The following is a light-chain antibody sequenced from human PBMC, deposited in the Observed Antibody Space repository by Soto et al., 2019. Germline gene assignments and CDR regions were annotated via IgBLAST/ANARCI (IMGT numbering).Light chain of an antibody. V-gene: IGLV1-44*01. CDR1: SPNIGSNS. Sequence: QSVLTQPPSASGTPGQRVTISCSGSSPNIGSNSVNWYQQLPGRAPKLLIYSHNQRPSGVPDRFSGSRSGTSASLAISGLQYEDEADYYCATWDDSLNGVVFGGGTKLTVL. J-gene: IGLJ3*02. CDR2: SHN. CDR3: ATWDDSLNGVV.